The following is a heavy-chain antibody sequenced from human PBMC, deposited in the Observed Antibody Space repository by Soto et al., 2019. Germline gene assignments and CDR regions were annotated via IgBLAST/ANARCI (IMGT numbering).Heavy chain of an antibody. CDR1: GGSISSGGYY. J-gene: IGHJ4*02. CDR3: ARGHRKQLDY. D-gene: IGHD2-2*01. CDR2: IYHSGTT. V-gene: IGHV4-31*03. Sequence: SETLSLTCTVSGGSISSGGYYLSWIRQHPGKDLEWIGYIYHSGTTYYNPSLKSRVTISVDTSKTQFSLKLSSVTAADTAVYYCARGHRKQLDYWGQGTLVTVSS.